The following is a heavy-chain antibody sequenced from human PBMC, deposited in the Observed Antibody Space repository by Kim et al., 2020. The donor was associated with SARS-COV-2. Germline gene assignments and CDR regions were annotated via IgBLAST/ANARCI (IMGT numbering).Heavy chain of an antibody. CDR3: TTDPPVDYYDSSGYSPKNDY. V-gene: IGHV3-15*01. Sequence: GGSLRLSCAASGFTFSNAWMSWVRQAPGKGLEWVGRIKSKTDGGTTDYAAPVKGRFTISRDDSKNTLYLQMNSLKTEDTAVYYCTTDPPVDYYDSSGYSPKNDYWGQGTMVTVSS. CDR2: IKSKTDGGTT. D-gene: IGHD3-22*01. CDR1: GFTFSNAW. J-gene: IGHJ4*02.